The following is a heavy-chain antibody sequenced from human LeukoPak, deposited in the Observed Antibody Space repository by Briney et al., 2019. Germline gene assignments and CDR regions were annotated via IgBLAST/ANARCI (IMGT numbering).Heavy chain of an antibody. D-gene: IGHD3-10*01. V-gene: IGHV1-18*04. CDR1: GYTFTSYG. Sequence: GASVKVSCKASGYTFTSYGISWVRQAPRQGLEWMGWISAYNGNTNYAQKLQGRVTMTTDTSTSTAYVELRSLRSDDTAVYYCARDHYYGSGSPFDYWGQGTLVTVSS. J-gene: IGHJ4*02. CDR3: ARDHYYGSGSPFDY. CDR2: ISAYNGNT.